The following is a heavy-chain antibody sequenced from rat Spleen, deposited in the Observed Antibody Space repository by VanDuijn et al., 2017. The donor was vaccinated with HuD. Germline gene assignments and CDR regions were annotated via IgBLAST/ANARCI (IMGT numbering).Heavy chain of an antibody. CDR2: IIYDGSST. CDR1: GFTFSDYA. D-gene: IGHD1-12*03. CDR3: ARDPSYYYDCYYPPFDY. J-gene: IGHJ2*01. V-gene: IGHV5-17*01. Sequence: EVQMVESGGGLVQPGRSLKLSCAASGFTFSDYAMAWVRQAPKKGLEWVATIIYDGSSTYYRDSVKGRFTVSRDNAKSTLYLQMDSLRSEDTATYYCARDPSYYYDCYYPPFDYWGQGVMVTVSS.